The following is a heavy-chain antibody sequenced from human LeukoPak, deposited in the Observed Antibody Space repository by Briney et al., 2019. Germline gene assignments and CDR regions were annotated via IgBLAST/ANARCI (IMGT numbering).Heavy chain of an antibody. J-gene: IGHJ4*02. D-gene: IGHD3-22*01. CDR3: ARAMYYYDXXGSDY. CDR2: NSDGSST. Sequence: NSDGSSTSYADSVKGRXXISRDNAKNTLYLQMNSLRAEDTAVYYCARAMYYYDXXGSDYWGQGTXXXXXX. V-gene: IGHV3-74*01.